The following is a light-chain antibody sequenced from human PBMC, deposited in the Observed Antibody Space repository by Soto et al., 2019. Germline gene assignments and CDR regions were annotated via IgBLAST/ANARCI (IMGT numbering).Light chain of an antibody. CDR3: GTWDSSLSPVV. Sequence: QSVLTQPPSVSAAPGQTVTISCSGSSSNIGNNYVSWYQQLPGTAPKLLIYDNNKRPSGIPDRFSGSKSGTSATLGITGLQTGDEADYYCGTWDSSLSPVVFGGGTQLTVL. V-gene: IGLV1-51*01. J-gene: IGLJ2*01. CDR1: SSNIGNNY. CDR2: DNN.